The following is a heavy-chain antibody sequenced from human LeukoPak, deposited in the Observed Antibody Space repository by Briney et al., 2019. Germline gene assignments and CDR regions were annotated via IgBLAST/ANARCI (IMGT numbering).Heavy chain of an antibody. V-gene: IGHV3-53*01. D-gene: IGHD3-16*01. CDR3: AKDYAVGSIDY. Sequence: GGSLRLSCAASGFTVSSYYMNWVRQAPGKELEWVSVIYTGGGRYYADSVRGRFTISRDNSKNTVSLQMESLRAEDTALYYCAKDYAVGSIDYWGQGTLVTVSS. J-gene: IGHJ4*02. CDR2: IYTGGGR. CDR1: GFTVSSYY.